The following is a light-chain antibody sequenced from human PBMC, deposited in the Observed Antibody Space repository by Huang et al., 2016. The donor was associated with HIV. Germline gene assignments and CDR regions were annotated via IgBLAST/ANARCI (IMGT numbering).Light chain of an antibody. J-gene: IGKJ2*01. CDR1: ESLFDSDNGNTY. CDR3: MQRLVFPYT. CDR2: ALS. V-gene: IGKV2-40*01. Sequence: DIVMTQTPLSLPVTPGEPASISCRSSESLFDSDNGNTYLDWYLQKPGQSPTLLIDALSYRVPGVPDRFSGRGSGTDFTLKISRVEADDVGVYYCMQRLVFPYTFGQGTKLEIK.